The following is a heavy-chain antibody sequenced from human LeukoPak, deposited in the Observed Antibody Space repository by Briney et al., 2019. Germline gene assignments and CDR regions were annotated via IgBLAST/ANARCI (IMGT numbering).Heavy chain of an antibody. CDR1: GGSISSYY. D-gene: IGHD2-2*01. V-gene: IGHV4-59*08. CDR2: IYYSGST. CDR3: ARHLVVVPAAPYFDY. J-gene: IGHJ4*02. Sequence: PSEILSLTCTVSGGSISSYYWSWIRQPPGKGLEWIGYIYYSGSTNYNPSLKSRVTISVDTSKNQFSLKLSSVTAADTAVYYCARHLVVVPAAPYFDYWGQGTLVTVSS.